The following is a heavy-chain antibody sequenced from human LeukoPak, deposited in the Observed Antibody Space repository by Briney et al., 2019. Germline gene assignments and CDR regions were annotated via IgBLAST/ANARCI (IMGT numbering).Heavy chain of an antibody. J-gene: IGHJ4*02. Sequence: SETLSLTCTVSGDSISSTNYYWGWIRQPPGKGLEWIGTIYYGGSTYYSPSLESRATISVDTSKNQFSLKLSSVTAADTAVYDCARRAHGSYSYWGQGTLVTVSS. D-gene: IGHD1-26*01. CDR1: GDSISSTNYY. CDR3: ARRAHGSYSY. V-gene: IGHV4-39*01. CDR2: IYYGGST.